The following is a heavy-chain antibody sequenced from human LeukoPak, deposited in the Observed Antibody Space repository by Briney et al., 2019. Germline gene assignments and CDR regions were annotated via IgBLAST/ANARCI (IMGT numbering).Heavy chain of an antibody. D-gene: IGHD6-13*01. J-gene: IGHJ4*02. Sequence: GGSLRLSCSASGFTFNSYPMHWVRQAPGKGLEYVSAITSNGGITYYADSVKGRFTISRDNSKNTLYLQMSSLRPEDTAVYYCATEGRSTIPGYWGQGTLVTVSS. CDR1: GFTFNSYP. V-gene: IGHV3-64D*09. CDR2: ITSNGGIT. CDR3: ATEGRSTIPGY.